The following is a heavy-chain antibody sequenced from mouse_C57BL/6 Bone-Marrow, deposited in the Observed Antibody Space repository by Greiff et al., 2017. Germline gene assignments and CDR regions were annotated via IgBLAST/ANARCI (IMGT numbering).Heavy chain of an antibody. CDR3: ARSDRFAY. CDR2: IYPRSGNT. V-gene: IGHV1-81*01. J-gene: IGHJ3*01. Sequence: VQLKESGAELARPGASVKLSCKASGYTFTSYGISWVKQRTGQGLEWIGEIYPRSGNTYYNEKFKGKATLTADKSSSTAYMELRSLTSEDAAVYFCARSDRFAYWGQGTLVTVSA. CDR1: GYTFTSYG.